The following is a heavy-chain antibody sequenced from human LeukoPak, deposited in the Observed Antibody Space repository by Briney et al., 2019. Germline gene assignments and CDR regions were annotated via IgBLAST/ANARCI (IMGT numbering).Heavy chain of an antibody. CDR1: GFTFSSAW. J-gene: IGHJ4*02. D-gene: IGHD3-22*01. V-gene: IGHV3-15*01. CDR2: VRSKADGGTT. CDR3: TTVRPGTSGYSY. Sequence: GGPLSLSCAASGFTFSSAWMTWVRQAPGKGLEWVGRVRSKADGGTTDYAAPAKGRFTISRDDSKNTVLLQMNSLKTEDTAVYYCTTVRPGTSGYSYWGQGTLVTVSS.